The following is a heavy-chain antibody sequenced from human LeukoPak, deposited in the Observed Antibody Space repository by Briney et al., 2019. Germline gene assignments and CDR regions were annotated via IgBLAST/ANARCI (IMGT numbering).Heavy chain of an antibody. CDR1: GYSISSGYF. J-gene: IGHJ3*02. V-gene: IGHV4-38-2*02. CDR2: IYQRATV. Sequence: PSETLSLTCNVSGYSISSGYFWGWVRQPPGKGLEWIGSIYQRATVHYNPSLKSRVTISLDTSKNQFSLKLSSMTAADTAVYYCAREYYYDTSGYSHDAFDIWGQGTMVTVSS. CDR3: AREYYYDTSGYSHDAFDI. D-gene: IGHD3-22*01.